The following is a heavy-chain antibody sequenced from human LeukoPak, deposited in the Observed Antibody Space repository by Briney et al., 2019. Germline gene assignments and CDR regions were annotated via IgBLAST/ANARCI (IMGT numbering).Heavy chain of an antibody. J-gene: IGHJ4*02. CDR2: ITSGSTTI. D-gene: IGHD3-9*01. CDR1: GFTFSNYN. V-gene: IGHV3-48*01. CDR3: ARGELTGYYLDY. Sequence: GGSLRLSCAASGFTFSNYNMNWVRQAPGKGLEWVSYITSGSTTIYYADSVKGRFTISRDDSKNSLYLQMNSLRAEDTAVYYCARGELTGYYLDYWGQGTLVTVSS.